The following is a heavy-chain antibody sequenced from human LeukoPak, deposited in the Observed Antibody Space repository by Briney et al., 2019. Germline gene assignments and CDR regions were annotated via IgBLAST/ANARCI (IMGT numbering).Heavy chain of an antibody. J-gene: IGHJ6*03. V-gene: IGHV4-61*02. CDR3: ARGDYYYYMDV. Sequence: PSQTLSLTCTVSGGSISSGTYYWTWIRQPAGKGLEWIGRVSSSGTTNYNPYNPSLKSRVTISVDTSKNQISLELSSVTAADTAVYYCARGDYYYYMDVWGTGTTVTVSS. CDR1: GGSISSGTYY. CDR2: VSSSGTT.